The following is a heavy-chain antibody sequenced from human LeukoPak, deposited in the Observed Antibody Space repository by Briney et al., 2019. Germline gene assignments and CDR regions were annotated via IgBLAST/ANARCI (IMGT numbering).Heavy chain of an antibody. Sequence: GGSLRLSCAASGFTFSSYGMHWVRQAPGKGLEWVAFIRYDGSNKYYADSVKGRFTISRDNSKNTLYLQMNSLRAEDTAVYYCAKDPFGSYPTYYFDYWGQGTLVTVSS. J-gene: IGHJ4*02. CDR2: IRYDGSNK. V-gene: IGHV3-30*02. CDR1: GFTFSSYG. CDR3: AKDPFGSYPTYYFDY. D-gene: IGHD1-26*01.